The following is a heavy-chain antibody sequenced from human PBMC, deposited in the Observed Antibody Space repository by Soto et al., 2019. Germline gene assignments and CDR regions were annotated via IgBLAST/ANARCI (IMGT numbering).Heavy chain of an antibody. V-gene: IGHV3-23*01. J-gene: IGHJ4*02. CDR1: GFTFSSYA. CDR3: AYSSTPFDF. D-gene: IGHD6-13*01. Sequence: EVQLLESGGGLVQPGGSLRLSCAASGFTFSSYAMSWVHQAPGKGLEWVSAISGSGGSTYYADSVKGRFTISRDNSKNPLSLQMSSLRAEDTAVYYCAYSSTPFDFWGQGTLVTVSS. CDR2: ISGSGGST.